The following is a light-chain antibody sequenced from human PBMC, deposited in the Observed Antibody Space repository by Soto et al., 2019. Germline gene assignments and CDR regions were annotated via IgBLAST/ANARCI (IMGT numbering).Light chain of an antibody. CDR1: SSNIGANP. J-gene: IGLJ1*01. CDR2: SND. V-gene: IGLV1-44*01. Sequence: QSVLTQPPSASGTPGQRVTISCSGRSSNIGANPVNWYQQLPGMAPTVLIYSNDQRPSGVPDRFSGSKSGTSASLAISGLQSEDEADYYCATWDDRLNGYVFGSGTKLTVL. CDR3: ATWDDRLNGYV.